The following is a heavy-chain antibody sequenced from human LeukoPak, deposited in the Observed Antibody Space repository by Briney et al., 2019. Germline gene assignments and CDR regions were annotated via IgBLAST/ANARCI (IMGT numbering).Heavy chain of an antibody. CDR1: GGTFSSYA. CDR2: IIPIFGTA. Sequence: SVKVSCKASGGTFSSYAISWVRQAPGQGLEWMGGIIPIFGTANYAQKFQGRVTITADKSTSTAYMELSSLRSEDTAVYYCARARRPWLPVPYYYYYMDVWGKGTTVTVS. V-gene: IGHV1-69*06. D-gene: IGHD5-18*01. CDR3: ARARRPWLPVPYYYYYMDV. J-gene: IGHJ6*03.